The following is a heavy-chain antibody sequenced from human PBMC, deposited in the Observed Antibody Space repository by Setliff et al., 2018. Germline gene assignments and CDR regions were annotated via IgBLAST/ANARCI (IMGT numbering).Heavy chain of an antibody. CDR1: GGSISSGSYY. CDR3: SVQSEFGHDCSDGSCHPNYFDS. D-gene: IGHD2-15*01. V-gene: IGHV4-61*09. Sequence: PSETLSLTCTVSGGSISSGSYYWSWIRQPAGKGLEWIGHIYTSGSTNYNPSLKSRVTISVDTSKNQFSLKLSSVTAADTAVYYCSVQSEFGHDCSDGSCHPNYFDSWGQGTLVTVSS. J-gene: IGHJ4*02. CDR2: IYTSGST.